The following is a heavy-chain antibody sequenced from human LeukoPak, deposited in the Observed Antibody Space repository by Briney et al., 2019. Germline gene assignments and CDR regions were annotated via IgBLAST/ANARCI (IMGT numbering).Heavy chain of an antibody. CDR2: INPNSGGT. CDR3: ARERIDYYFDP. Sequence: GASVKVSCKASGGTFSSYAISWVRQAPGQGLEWMGWINPNSGGTNYAQKFQGRVTMTRDTSITTAYMELSRVRSDDTAVYYCARERIDYYFDPWGQGTLVTVSS. D-gene: IGHD4/OR15-4a*01. CDR1: GGTFSSYA. J-gene: IGHJ5*02. V-gene: IGHV1-2*02.